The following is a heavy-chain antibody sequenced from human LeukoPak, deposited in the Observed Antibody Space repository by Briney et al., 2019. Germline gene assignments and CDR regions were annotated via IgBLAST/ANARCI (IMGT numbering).Heavy chain of an antibody. V-gene: IGHV3-21*06. J-gene: IGHJ4*02. Sequence: GGSLRLSCTASGFTFSDCDMNWFRQAPGKGLQWVSSISYMGDHRYYADSAKGRFTISRDNAKNSLYLQMDNLRADDTAVYYCGKAFPPLRVAAAGDYWGQGTLVSVSS. CDR3: GKAFPPLRVAAAGDY. CDR1: GFTFSDCD. D-gene: IGHD6-25*01. CDR2: ISYMGDHR.